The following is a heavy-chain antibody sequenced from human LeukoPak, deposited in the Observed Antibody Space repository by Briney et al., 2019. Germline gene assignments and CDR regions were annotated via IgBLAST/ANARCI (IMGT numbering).Heavy chain of an antibody. D-gene: IGHD1-14*01. J-gene: IGHJ4*02. CDR2: FDPEDGET. Sequence: GASVKVSCKVSGYTLTELSMHWVRQAPGKGLEWMGGFDPEDGETIYAQRFQGRVTMTEDTSTDTAYMELRSLISDDTAVYYCARGGLNNAGDYWGQGTLVTVSS. CDR1: GYTLTELS. CDR3: ARGGLNNAGDY. V-gene: IGHV1-24*01.